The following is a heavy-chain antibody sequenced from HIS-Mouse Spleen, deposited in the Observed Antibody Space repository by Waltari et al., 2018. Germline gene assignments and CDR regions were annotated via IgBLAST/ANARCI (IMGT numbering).Heavy chain of an antibody. CDR2: IKQDGSET. CDR3: ARDRYWYFDL. CDR1: GGTFSSYG. Sequence: EVQLVESGGGWVQQGGSGRLACAGSGGTFSSYGMSWVRQAPGTGLACVANIKQDGSETSYVDSVKGRFTISRDNAKNSLYLQMNSLRAEDTAVYYCARDRYWYFDLWGRGTLVTVSS. J-gene: IGHJ2*01. V-gene: IGHV3-7*01.